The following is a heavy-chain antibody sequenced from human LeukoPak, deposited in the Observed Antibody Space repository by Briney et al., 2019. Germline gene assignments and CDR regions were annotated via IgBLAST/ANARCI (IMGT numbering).Heavy chain of an antibody. D-gene: IGHD6-19*01. CDR1: GYTFTSHY. CDR2: INPSGGST. Sequence: ASVKVSCKASGYTFTSHYMHWVRQAPGQGLEWMGIINPSGGSTSYAQKFQGRLTMTRDMSTSTVYMELSRLRSDDTAVYYCARSEQFPYYMDVWGKGTTVTVSS. CDR3: ARSEQFPYYMDV. V-gene: IGHV1-46*01. J-gene: IGHJ6*03.